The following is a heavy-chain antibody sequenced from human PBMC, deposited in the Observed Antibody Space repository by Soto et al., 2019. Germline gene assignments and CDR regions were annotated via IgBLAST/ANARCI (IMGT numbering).Heavy chain of an antibody. V-gene: IGHV4-39*01. CDR2: MHSSGGP. CDR1: TGSITSGDYF. J-gene: IGHJ4*02. D-gene: IGHD2-15*01. CDR3: AGVVVGATRQTGSDH. Sequence: QLLESGPGLVKPSETLSLTCTVSTGSITSGDYFWGWIRQPPGKGLEFIGSMHSSGGPYYSPSLKSRVSISMDKSKNQFSLKLTSVTTADTAVYFCAGVVVGATRQTGSDHWGQGTLVTVS.